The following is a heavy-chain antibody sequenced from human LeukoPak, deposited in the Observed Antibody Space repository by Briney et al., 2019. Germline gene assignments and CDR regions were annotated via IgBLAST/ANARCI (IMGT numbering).Heavy chain of an antibody. Sequence: GGSLRLSCAGSGFSVSSNYVSWVRQAPGKGPDWVSIIYDEGSTNYADSVKGRFTISRDNSKNTLYLQMNSLRAGDTAVYYCVKDPSSSWYMGYFDYWGQGTLVTVSS. CDR2: IYDEGST. D-gene: IGHD6-13*01. J-gene: IGHJ4*02. V-gene: IGHV3-53*05. CDR3: VKDPSSSWYMGYFDY. CDR1: GFSVSSNY.